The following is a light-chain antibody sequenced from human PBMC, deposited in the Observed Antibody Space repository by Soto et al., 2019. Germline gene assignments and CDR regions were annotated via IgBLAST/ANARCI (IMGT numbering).Light chain of an antibody. V-gene: IGLV3-21*04. Sequence: SYELTQPPSVSVAPGNTARITCNENNIGSKSVHWYQQKPGQAPVLVIYYDSDRPSEIPERFSGSKSGTTATLTISRVVAGDEADYYCQVWDSGSDHWVFGTGTKVTVL. CDR1: NIGSKS. CDR2: YDS. J-gene: IGLJ1*01. CDR3: QVWDSGSDHWV.